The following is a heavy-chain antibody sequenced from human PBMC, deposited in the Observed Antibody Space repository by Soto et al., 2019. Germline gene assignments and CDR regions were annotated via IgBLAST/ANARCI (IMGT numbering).Heavy chain of an antibody. D-gene: IGHD7-27*01. CDR2: ISAYNGNT. V-gene: IGHV1-18*01. Sequence: ASVKVSCKASGYTFTNFGTSWVRQAPGQGLEWMGWISAYNGNTNYAQKLQGRVTMTTDTSTSTAYMELRSLRSDDTAVYYCARSWGYYFDYWGQGTLVTVSS. CDR3: ARSWGYYFDY. J-gene: IGHJ4*02. CDR1: GYTFTNFG.